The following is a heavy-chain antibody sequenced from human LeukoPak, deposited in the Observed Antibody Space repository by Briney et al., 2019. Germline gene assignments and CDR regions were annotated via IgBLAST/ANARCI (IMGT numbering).Heavy chain of an antibody. CDR1: GFTFSSYE. J-gene: IGHJ4*02. D-gene: IGHD3-22*01. CDR2: ISGSGGST. Sequence: QPGGSLRLSCAASGFTFSSYEMNWVRQAPGKGLEWVSAISGSGGSTYYADSVKGRFTISRDNSKNTLYLQMNSLRAEDTAVYYCAKSLNYYDSSGYYGALDYWGQGTLVTVSS. V-gene: IGHV3-23*01. CDR3: AKSLNYYDSSGYYGALDY.